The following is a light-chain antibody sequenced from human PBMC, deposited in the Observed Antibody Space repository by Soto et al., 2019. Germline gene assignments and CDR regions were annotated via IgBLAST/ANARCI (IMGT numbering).Light chain of an antibody. CDR2: AAS. V-gene: IGKV1-39*01. J-gene: IGKJ5*01. CDR1: QTISTY. CDR3: QQGHSNPIT. Sequence: DIQMTQSPSSLSASVGDRVTITCRTSQTISTYLNWYQQKPGKAPKLLIYAASSLQSGVPSRFSGSGSGTDFTLTISSLQPEDFATYYCQQGHSNPITLGRGTRLEIK.